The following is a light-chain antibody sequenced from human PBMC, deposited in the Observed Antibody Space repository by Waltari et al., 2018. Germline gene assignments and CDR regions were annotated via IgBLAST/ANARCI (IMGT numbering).Light chain of an antibody. Sequence: EIVLTQSPGTLSLSPGERATLSCRTSQSVTSYLAWYQQKPGQPPRLLIYDTSNRATGIPSRFTGSGSGTDFTLTISSLEPEDFAVYYCQQSYSTPRAFGQGTRLEIK. V-gene: IGKV3-11*01. J-gene: IGKJ5*01. CDR1: QSVTSY. CDR3: QQSYSTPRA. CDR2: DTS.